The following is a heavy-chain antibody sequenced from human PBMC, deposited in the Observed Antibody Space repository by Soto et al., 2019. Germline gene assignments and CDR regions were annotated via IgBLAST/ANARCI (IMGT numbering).Heavy chain of an antibody. CDR3: ARGDPRIMIFGVVNPYYYYYMDV. CDR2: MNPNSGNT. Sequence: QVQLVQSGAEVKKPGASVKVSCKASGYTFTSYDINWVRQATGQGLEWMGWMNPNSGNTGYAQKFQGRVTMTRNTSISTAYMELSSLRSEDTAVYYCARGDPRIMIFGVVNPYYYYYMDVWGKGTTVTVSS. D-gene: IGHD3-3*01. V-gene: IGHV1-8*01. J-gene: IGHJ6*03. CDR1: GYTFTSYD.